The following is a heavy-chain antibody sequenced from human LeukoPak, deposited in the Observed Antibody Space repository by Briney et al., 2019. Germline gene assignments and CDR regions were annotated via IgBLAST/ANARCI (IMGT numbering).Heavy chain of an antibody. CDR1: GFTFSSYA. D-gene: IGHD1-26*01. Sequence: PGGSLRLSCAASGFTFSSYAMSWVRQAPGKGLEWVSAISGSGGSTYHADSVKGRFTISRDNSKNTLYLQMNSLRAEDTAVYYCADTPVGATPYYFDYWGQGTLVTVSS. CDR3: ADTPVGATPYYFDY. J-gene: IGHJ4*02. CDR2: ISGSGGST. V-gene: IGHV3-23*01.